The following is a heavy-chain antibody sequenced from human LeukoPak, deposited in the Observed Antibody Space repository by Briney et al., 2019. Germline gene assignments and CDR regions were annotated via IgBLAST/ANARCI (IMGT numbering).Heavy chain of an antibody. CDR2: IYYSGST. Sequence: SETLSLTCSVSGGSISSYYWSWIRQPPGKGLEWIGYIYYSGSTNYNPSLKSRVTISVDTSKNQFSLRLSSVTAADTAVYYCARTTEGYCSSASCFGFSYSYYMDVWGKGTTVTISS. D-gene: IGHD2-2*01. CDR3: ARTTEGYCSSASCFGFSYSYYMDV. CDR1: GGSISSYY. J-gene: IGHJ6*03. V-gene: IGHV4-59*01.